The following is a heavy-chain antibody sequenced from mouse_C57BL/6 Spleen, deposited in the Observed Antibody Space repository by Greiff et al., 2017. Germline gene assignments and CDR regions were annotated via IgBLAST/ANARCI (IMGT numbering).Heavy chain of an antibody. CDR1: GFNIKDDY. Sequence: EVQLQQSGAELVRPGASVKLSCTASGFNIKDDYMHWVKQRPEQGLEWIGWIDPENGDTEYASKFQGKATITADTASNTAYLQLSRRTSEDTAVYYGTPDYYYGRSYPGWGQGTTLTVSS. CDR3: TPDYYYGRSYPG. V-gene: IGHV14-4*01. D-gene: IGHD1-1*01. J-gene: IGHJ2*01. CDR2: IDPENGDT.